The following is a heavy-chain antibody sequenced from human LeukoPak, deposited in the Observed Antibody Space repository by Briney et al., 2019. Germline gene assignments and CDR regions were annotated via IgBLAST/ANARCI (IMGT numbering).Heavy chain of an antibody. CDR3: ARLTGYSSGSWFDP. V-gene: IGHV4-4*07. Sequence: PSETLSLTCTVSGGSISSYYWSWIRQPAGTALEWIGRIYTSGTITYNPSLKSRVTMSVDTSKNQFSLKLSSVTAADTAVYYCARLTGYSSGSWFDPWGQGTLVTVSS. CDR1: GGSISSYY. CDR2: IYTSGTI. J-gene: IGHJ5*02. D-gene: IGHD3-9*01.